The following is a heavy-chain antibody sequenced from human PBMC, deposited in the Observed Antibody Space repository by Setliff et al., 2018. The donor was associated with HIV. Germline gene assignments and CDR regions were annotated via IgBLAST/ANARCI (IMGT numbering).Heavy chain of an antibody. J-gene: IGHJ4*02. D-gene: IGHD4-17*01. CDR2: ISPDSGRT. Sequence: ASVKVSCKASGYSFTNSDVSWVRLAPEQGLEWMGWISPDSGRTNYAQKFQGRVTVTTDTSTSTAYMELRSLRSDDTAVYYCVRDDYGDYDWGQGTLVTVSS. CDR1: GYSFTNSD. V-gene: IGHV1-18*01. CDR3: VRDDYGDYD.